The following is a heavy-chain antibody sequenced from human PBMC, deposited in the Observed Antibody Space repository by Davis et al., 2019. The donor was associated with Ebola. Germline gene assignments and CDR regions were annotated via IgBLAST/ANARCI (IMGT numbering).Heavy chain of an antibody. V-gene: IGHV3-48*02. CDR2: ISSSSSTI. CDR1: GFTFNNYN. CDR3: ARPGRGYSGYDGMDV. D-gene: IGHD5-12*01. Sequence: PGGSLRLSCAASGFTFNNYNMNWVRRAPGKGLEWVSYISSSSSTIYYADSVKGRFTISRDNAKNSLYLQMNSLRDEDTAVYYCARPGRGYSGYDGMDVWGQGTTVTVSS. J-gene: IGHJ6*02.